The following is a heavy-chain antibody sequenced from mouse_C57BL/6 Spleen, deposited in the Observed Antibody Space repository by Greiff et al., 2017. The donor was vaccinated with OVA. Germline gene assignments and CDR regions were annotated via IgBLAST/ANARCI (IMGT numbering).Heavy chain of an antibody. CDR3: ARRGIYYDYDEGFAY. CDR2: INPNNGGT. V-gene: IGHV1-26*01. J-gene: IGHJ3*01. D-gene: IGHD2-4*01. Sequence: EVQLQQSGPELVKPGASVKISCKASGYTFTDYYMNWVKQSHGKSLEWIGDINPNNGGTSYNQKFKGKATLTVDKSSSTAYMELRSLTSEDSAVYYCARRGIYYDYDEGFAYWGQGTLVTVSA. CDR1: GYTFTDYY.